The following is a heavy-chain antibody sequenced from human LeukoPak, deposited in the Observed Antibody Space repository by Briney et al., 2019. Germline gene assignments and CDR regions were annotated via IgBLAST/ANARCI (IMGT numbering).Heavy chain of an antibody. CDR1: GFTFSSYA. V-gene: IGHV3-23*01. Sequence: GGSLRLSCAASGFTFSSYAMSWVRQAPGKGREWVSAISGSGGSTYYADSVKGRFTISRDNSKNTLYLQMNSLRSEDTAVYYCAKESEAIAAAGTLDSWGQGTLVTVSS. CDR2: ISGSGGST. D-gene: IGHD6-13*01. J-gene: IGHJ4*02. CDR3: AKESEAIAAAGTLDS.